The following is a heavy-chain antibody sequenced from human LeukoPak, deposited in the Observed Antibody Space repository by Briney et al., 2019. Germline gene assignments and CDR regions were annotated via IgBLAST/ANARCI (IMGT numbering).Heavy chain of an antibody. CDR2: ISYDGSNK. Sequence: PGGSLRLSCAASGFTFSSYAMHWVRQAPGKGLEWVAVISYDGSNKYYADSVKGRFTISKDNSKNTLYLQMNSLRAEDTAVYYCARGHGPEYCGGECYDGRFDPWGQGTLVTVSS. CDR1: GFTFSSYA. V-gene: IGHV3-30-3*01. J-gene: IGHJ5*02. D-gene: IGHD2-21*01. CDR3: ARGHGPEYCGGECYDGRFDP.